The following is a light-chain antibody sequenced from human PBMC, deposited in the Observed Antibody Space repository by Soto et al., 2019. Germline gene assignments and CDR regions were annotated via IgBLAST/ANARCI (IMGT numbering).Light chain of an antibody. V-gene: IGKV3-20*01. CDR3: QQFESSVT. CDR2: GAS. CDR1: QSVSSTF. J-gene: IGKJ1*01. Sequence: EIVLTQSPGSLSLSPGERATLSCRASQSVSSTFFAWYQQRPGQAPRVLMYGASSRATGIPERFSGSGSGTDFTLTINRLEPEDFGVYYCQQFESSVTFGQGTKVEIK.